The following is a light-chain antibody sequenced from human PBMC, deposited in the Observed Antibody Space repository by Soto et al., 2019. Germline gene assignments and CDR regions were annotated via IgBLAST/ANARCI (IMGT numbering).Light chain of an antibody. J-gene: IGKJ4*01. CDR1: QSIRNY. Sequence: EVVLTQSPATLSLSPGERVTLSCRASQSIRNYLAWYQQKPGQAPRLVIYEASNRATGIPARFSGSGSGADFTLTISSLEPEDVAVYFCQQRSIWPLTFGGGTKVEIK. V-gene: IGKV3-11*01. CDR2: EAS. CDR3: QQRSIWPLT.